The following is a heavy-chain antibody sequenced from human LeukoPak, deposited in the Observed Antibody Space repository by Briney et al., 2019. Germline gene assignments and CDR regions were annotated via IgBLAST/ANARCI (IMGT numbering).Heavy chain of an antibody. Sequence: ASVKVSCKVSGYTFTSYYMHWVRQAPGQGLEWMGIVNPSGGSTSYAQKLQGRVTMTRDTSTSTVYMELSSLRSEDTAVYYCATGHDYLDFDYWGQGTLVTVSS. V-gene: IGHV1-46*04. D-gene: IGHD4-11*01. CDR2: VNPSGGST. J-gene: IGHJ4*02. CDR3: ATGHDYLDFDY. CDR1: GYTFTSYY.